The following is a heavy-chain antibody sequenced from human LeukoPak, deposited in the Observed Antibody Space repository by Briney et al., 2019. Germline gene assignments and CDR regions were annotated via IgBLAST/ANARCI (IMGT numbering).Heavy chain of an antibody. CDR2: IYYSGST. V-gene: IGHV4-31*03. CDR3: ARVPILHTAFDI. Sequence: SQTLSLTCTVSGGSISSGGYYWSWIRQHPGTGLEWIGYIYYSGSTYYNPSLKSRVTISVDTSKNQFSLKLSSVTAADTAVYYCARVPILHTAFDIWGQGTMVTVSS. D-gene: IGHD3-3*01. CDR1: GGSISSGGYY. J-gene: IGHJ3*02.